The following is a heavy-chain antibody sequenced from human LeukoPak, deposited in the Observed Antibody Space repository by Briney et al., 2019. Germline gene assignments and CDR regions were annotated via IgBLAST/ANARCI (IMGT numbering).Heavy chain of an antibody. CDR1: GYMLTGYY. J-gene: IGHJ4*02. CDR2: IIPMFRTV. Sequence: GASVQVSCKASGYMLTGYYMHWVRQAPGQGLEWMGGIIPMFRTVNYAQKFQGRVTITADESTSTAYMELTSLRSEDTAVYYCARDATLYDSRAYYYLWWGQGTLVTVSS. V-gene: IGHV1-69*13. D-gene: IGHD3-22*01. CDR3: ARDATLYDSRAYYYLW.